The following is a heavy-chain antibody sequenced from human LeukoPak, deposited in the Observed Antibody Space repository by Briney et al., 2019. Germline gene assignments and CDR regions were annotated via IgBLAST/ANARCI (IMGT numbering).Heavy chain of an antibody. Sequence: SETLSLTCTVSGGSLSSYYRSWIRQPPGKGLGWVGYIYYSGSTNYNPSLKSRVTISVDTSKNQFSPKLSSVTAADTDLYYGARGLIGAMVSWGQGTRVTVSS. D-gene: IGHD5-18*01. V-gene: IGHV4-59*01. CDR3: ARGLIGAMVS. CDR2: IYYSGST. CDR1: GGSLSSYY. J-gene: IGHJ4*02.